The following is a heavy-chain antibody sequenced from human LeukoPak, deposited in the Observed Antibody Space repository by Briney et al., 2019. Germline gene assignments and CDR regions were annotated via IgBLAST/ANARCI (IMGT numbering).Heavy chain of an antibody. CDR3: ARDRVLVSTSDRGPRLHYYYYGMDV. Sequence: GGSLRLSCAASGFTVISNYMSWVRQAPGKGLEWVSVIYSGGSTYYADSVKGRFTISRDNSKNTLYLQMNSLRAEDTAVYYCARDRVLVSTSDRGPRLHYYYYGMDVWGQGTTVTVSS. D-gene: IGHD2-2*01. CDR2: IYSGGST. CDR1: GFTVISNY. J-gene: IGHJ6*02. V-gene: IGHV3-66*01.